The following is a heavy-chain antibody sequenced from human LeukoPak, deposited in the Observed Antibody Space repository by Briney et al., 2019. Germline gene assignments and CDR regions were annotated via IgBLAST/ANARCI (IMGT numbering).Heavy chain of an antibody. D-gene: IGHD6-19*01. CDR1: GYTFTSYG. CDR3: ARVERQWLVPYYYYGMDV. CDR2: IIPILGIA. J-gene: IGHJ6*02. Sequence: VASVKVSCKASGYTFTSYGISWVRQAPGQGLEWMGRIIPILGIANYAQKFQGRVTITADKSTSTAYMELSSLRSEDTAVYYCARVERQWLVPYYYYGMDVWGQGTTVTVSS. V-gene: IGHV1-69*04.